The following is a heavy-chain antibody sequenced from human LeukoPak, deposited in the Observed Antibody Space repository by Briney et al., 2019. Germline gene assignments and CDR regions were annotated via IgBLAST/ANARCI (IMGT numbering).Heavy chain of an antibody. CDR3: ARTSYYYDMDV. V-gene: IGHV3-53*04. CDR1: GSNVTYNY. CDR2: IDSGGTT. Sequence: PGESLKLSCVASGSNVTYNYMTWVRQAPGKGLEWVSLIDSGGTTYYADSLKGRFTISRHSPNNTLFLQMNSLRPEDTAVYYCARTSYYYDMDVWGPGTTVTVSS. J-gene: IGHJ6*02.